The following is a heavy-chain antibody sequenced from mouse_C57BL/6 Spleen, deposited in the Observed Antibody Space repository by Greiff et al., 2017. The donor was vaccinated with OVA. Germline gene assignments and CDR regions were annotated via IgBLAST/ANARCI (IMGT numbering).Heavy chain of an antibody. V-gene: IGHV5-17*01. CDR3: ARPGYYDYYFDY. D-gene: IGHD2-4*01. J-gene: IGHJ2*01. CDR2: ISSGSSTI. Sequence: EVKLMESGGGLVKPGGSLKLSCAASGFTFSDYGMHWVRQAPEKGLEWVAYISSGSSTIYYADTVKGRFTISRDNAKNTLFLQMTSLRSEDTAMYYCARPGYYDYYFDYWGQGTTLTVSS. CDR1: GFTFSDYG.